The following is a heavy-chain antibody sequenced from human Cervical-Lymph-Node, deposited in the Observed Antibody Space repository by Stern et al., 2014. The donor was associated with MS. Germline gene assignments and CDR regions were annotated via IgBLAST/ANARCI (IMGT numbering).Heavy chain of an antibody. J-gene: IGHJ6*01. D-gene: IGHD6-19*01. Sequence: EMQLVESGGGLVQPGGSLTLPCAASGFNFNDFAMTWVRQAPGKGLEWVSSISGSGGNTFYAESVKGRFTISRDNSKSTLWLQMSSLRAEDTAIYYCAKGKTVTGSGYGIDVWGQGTTVTVSS. CDR2: ISGSGGNT. CDR3: AKGKTVTGSGYGIDV. V-gene: IGHV3-23*04. CDR1: GFNFNDFA.